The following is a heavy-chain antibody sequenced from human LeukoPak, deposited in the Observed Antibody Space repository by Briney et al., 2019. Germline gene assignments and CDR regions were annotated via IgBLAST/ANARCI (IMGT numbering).Heavy chain of an antibody. V-gene: IGHV4-38-2*02. CDR3: ARGYSSSWYFNWFDP. J-gene: IGHJ5*02. D-gene: IGHD6-13*01. CDR2: IYHSGTT. Sequence: SETLSLTCTVSGYSISSGYYWGWIRQPPGKGLEWIGSIYHSGTTYYNPSLKSRVTISVDTSKNQFSLKLTSVTAADTAVYYCARGYSSSWYFNWFDPWGQGTLVTVSS. CDR1: GYSISSGYY.